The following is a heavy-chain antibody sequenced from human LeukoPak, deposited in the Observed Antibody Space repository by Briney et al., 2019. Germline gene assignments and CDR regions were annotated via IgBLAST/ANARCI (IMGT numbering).Heavy chain of an antibody. J-gene: IGHJ4*02. D-gene: IGHD3-22*01. CDR1: GLTFDDYA. V-gene: IGHV3-9*03. Sequence: GGSLRLSCAASGLTFDDYAMHWVRQAPGKGLEWVSGISWNSGSIGYADSVKGRFTISRDNAKNSLYLQMNSLRAEDMALYYCAKGRYYDSSGHPDYWGQGTLVTVSS. CDR3: AKGRYYDSSGHPDY. CDR2: ISWNSGSI.